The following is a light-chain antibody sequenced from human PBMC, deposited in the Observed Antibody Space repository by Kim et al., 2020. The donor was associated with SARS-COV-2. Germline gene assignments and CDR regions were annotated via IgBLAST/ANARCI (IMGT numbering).Light chain of an antibody. CDR3: QQCKGAPWT. Sequence: ASVGDRVTITCRASQGISNYLAWYQQKPGKVPKLLVYAASALRSGVPSRFSGSGSGTDFTLTITSLQPEDVAVYYCQQCKGAPWTFGHGTKVDIK. J-gene: IGKJ1*01. CDR1: QGISNY. CDR2: AAS. V-gene: IGKV1-27*01.